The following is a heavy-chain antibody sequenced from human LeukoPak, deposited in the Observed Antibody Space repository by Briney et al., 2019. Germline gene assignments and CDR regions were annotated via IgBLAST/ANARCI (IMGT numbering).Heavy chain of an antibody. Sequence: SVKVSCKASGGTFSSYAISWVRQAPGQGLEWMGGIIPIFGTANYAQKFQGRVTITADESTSTAYMELSSLRSEDTAVYYCARDTLPYYYDSSGYSWGQGTLVTVSS. CDR3: ARDTLPYYYDSSGYS. V-gene: IGHV1-69*13. J-gene: IGHJ4*02. D-gene: IGHD3-22*01. CDR1: GGTFSSYA. CDR2: IIPIFGTA.